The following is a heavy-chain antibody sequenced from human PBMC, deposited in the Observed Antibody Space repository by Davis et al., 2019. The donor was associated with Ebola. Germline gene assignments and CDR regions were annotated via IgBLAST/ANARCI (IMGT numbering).Heavy chain of an antibody. CDR2: MNQDGIGK. V-gene: IGHV3-7*01. CDR3: VRGDFDY. Sequence: PGGSLRLSCAASGFTISAFWMSWVRQAPGKGLEWVATMNQDGIGKYYVDSVKGRFTVSRDNAKNSLDLQMNSLRDEDTAVYFCVRGDFDYWGQGTLITVSS. CDR1: GFTISAFW. J-gene: IGHJ4*02.